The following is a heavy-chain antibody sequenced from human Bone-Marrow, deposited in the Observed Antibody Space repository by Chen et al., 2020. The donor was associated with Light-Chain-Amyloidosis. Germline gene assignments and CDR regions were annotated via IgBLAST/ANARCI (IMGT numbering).Heavy chain of an antibody. CDR2: INWNGGST. CDR1: GFTFADYG. D-gene: IGHD6-13*01. J-gene: IGHJ6*03. CDR3: ARSSSWYGYYYYMDV. V-gene: IGHV3-20*04. Sequence: EVQLVEAGGGVVRPGGSLRLSCAASGFTFADYGMSWVRQAPGKGLEWVSGINWNGGSTGYADSVKGRFTISRDNAKNSLYLQMNSPRVEDTALYYCARSSSWYGYYYYMDVWGKGTTVTVSS.